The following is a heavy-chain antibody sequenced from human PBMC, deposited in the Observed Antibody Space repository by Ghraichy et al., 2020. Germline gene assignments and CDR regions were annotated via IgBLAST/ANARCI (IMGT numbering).Heavy chain of an antibody. D-gene: IGHD3-10*01. CDR1: GFTFSSYA. Sequence: GGSLRLSCAASGFTFSSYAMSWVRQAPGKGLEWVSAISGSGGSTYYADSVKGRFTISRDNSKNTLYLQMNRLRAEDTAVYYCAKGDYYGSGSYSDYWGQGTLVTVSS. J-gene: IGHJ4*02. CDR2: ISGSGGST. V-gene: IGHV3-23*01. CDR3: AKGDYYGSGSYSDY.